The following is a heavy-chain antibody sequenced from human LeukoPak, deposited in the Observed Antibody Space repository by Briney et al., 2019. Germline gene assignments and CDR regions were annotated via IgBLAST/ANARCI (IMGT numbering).Heavy chain of an antibody. CDR2: ISYDGGNK. V-gene: IGHV3-30*18. CDR1: GFTFSSYG. CDR3: TKTEDYGDYIDY. Sequence: PGGSLRLSCAASGFTFSSYGMHWVRQAPGKGLEWVAVISYDGGNKYYADSVKGRFTISRDNSKNTLYLQMNSLRAEDTAVYYCTKTEDYGDYIDYWGQGTLVTVSS. D-gene: IGHD4-17*01. J-gene: IGHJ4*02.